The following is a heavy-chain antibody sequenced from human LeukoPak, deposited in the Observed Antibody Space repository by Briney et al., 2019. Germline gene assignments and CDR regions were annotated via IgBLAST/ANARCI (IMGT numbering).Heavy chain of an antibody. CDR3: ARVPLPYSSGWYGVFAY. J-gene: IGHJ4*02. CDR2: IYSGGST. CDR1: GFTVSSNY. Sequence: GGSLRLSCAASGFTVSSNYMSWVRQAPGKGLEWVSVIYSGGSTYYADSVKGRFTISRDNSKNTLYLQMNSLRAEDTAVYYCARVPLPYSSGWYGVFAYWGQGTLVTVSS. D-gene: IGHD6-19*01. V-gene: IGHV3-53*01.